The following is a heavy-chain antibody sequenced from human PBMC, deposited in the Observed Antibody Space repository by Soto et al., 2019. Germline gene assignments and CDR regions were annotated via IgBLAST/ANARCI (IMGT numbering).Heavy chain of an antibody. CDR3: ARVPDR. CDR1: GGSFIGYY. CDR2: INHSGST. Sequence: SETLSLTCAVYGGSFIGYYWSWIRQPPGKGLEWIGEINHSGSTNYNPSLKSRVTISVDTSKNQFSLKLSSVTAADTAVYYCARVPDRWGQGTLVTVSS. V-gene: IGHV4-34*01. J-gene: IGHJ5*02. D-gene: IGHD2-2*01.